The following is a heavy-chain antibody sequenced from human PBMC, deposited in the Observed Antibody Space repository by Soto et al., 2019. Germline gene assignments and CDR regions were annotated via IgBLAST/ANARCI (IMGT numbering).Heavy chain of an antibody. CDR2: IFSNDER. V-gene: IGHV2-26*01. J-gene: IGHJ5*02. Sequence: QVTLKESGPVLVKPTETLTLTCTVSGFSLSNARMGVSWIRQPPGKALEWLAHIFSNDERSYSTSLKSRLTISKDTSKSQVVLTMTNMDPVDTATYYCARVPYCSSTSCPNGWFDPWGQGTLVTVSS. D-gene: IGHD2-2*01. CDR3: ARVPYCSSTSCPNGWFDP. CDR1: GFSLSNARMG.